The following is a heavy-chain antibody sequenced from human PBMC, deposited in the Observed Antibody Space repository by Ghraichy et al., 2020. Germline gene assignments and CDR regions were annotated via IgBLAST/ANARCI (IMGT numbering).Heavy chain of an antibody. V-gene: IGHV3-21*06. D-gene: IGHD1-1*01. J-gene: IGHJ4*02. CDR2: ISTNSAST. Sequence: GGSLRLSCTASGFIFNNYDMTWVRQAPGKGLEWVSSISTNSASTPYADSVRGRFTISRDNAKNSLYLQMNSLRVEDTAVYYCVRDLNWTPGYWGQGTLVTVSS. CDR1: GFIFNNYD. CDR3: VRDLNWTPGY.